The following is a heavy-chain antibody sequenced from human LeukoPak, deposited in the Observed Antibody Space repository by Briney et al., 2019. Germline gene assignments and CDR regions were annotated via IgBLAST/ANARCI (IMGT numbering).Heavy chain of an antibody. D-gene: IGHD3-22*01. J-gene: IGHJ4*02. CDR1: GGSLSGYF. Sequence: SETLSLTCGVSGGSLSGYFWNWIRQPPGKGLEYIGEVNHGGATIVNPSLQSRVTISIDTSRNQFSLRLSSVTAADTAVYYCARGRENYYGGSGYAFGRYFDYWAQGTLVTASS. V-gene: IGHV4-34*01. CDR2: VNHGGAT. CDR3: ARGRENYYGGSGYAFGRYFDY.